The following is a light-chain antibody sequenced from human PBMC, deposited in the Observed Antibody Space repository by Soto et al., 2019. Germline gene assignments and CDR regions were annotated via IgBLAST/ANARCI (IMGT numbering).Light chain of an antibody. J-gene: IGLJ1*01. CDR2: SNN. CDR3: ADWDDSLSPYV. Sequence: QSALTQPPSASGTPGQRVTISCSGSSSNIGSNYVYWYQQLPGTAPKLLIYSNNQRPSGVPDRFSGSKSGTSASLAISGLRSEDEADYYCADWDDSLSPYVFGTGTKVTAL. CDR1: SSNIGSNY. V-gene: IGLV1-47*02.